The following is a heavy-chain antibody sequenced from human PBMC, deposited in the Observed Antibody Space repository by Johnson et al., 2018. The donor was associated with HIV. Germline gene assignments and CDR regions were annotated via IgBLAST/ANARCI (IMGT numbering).Heavy chain of an antibody. CDR3: VSSGCQRCAFDI. CDR1: GFTFSSFA. J-gene: IGHJ3*02. Sequence: VQLVESGGGVVQPGRSLRLSCEASGFTFSSFAIHWVRQAPGKGLEWVAVISYDGSDKYYADSVKGRFTISRDNSKNTLYLQMNSLKAEDTAVYYCVSSGCQRCAFDIWGQGTMVTVSS. V-gene: IGHV3-30*14. D-gene: IGHD6-19*01. CDR2: ISYDGSDK.